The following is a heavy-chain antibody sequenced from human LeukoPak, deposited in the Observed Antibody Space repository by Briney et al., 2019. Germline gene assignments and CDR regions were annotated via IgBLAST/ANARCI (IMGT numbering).Heavy chain of an antibody. CDR1: GGTFSSYA. D-gene: IGHD3-22*01. J-gene: IGHJ6*03. Sequence: SVKVSCKASGGTFSSYAISWVRQAPGQGLEWMGRIIPIFGTANYAQKFQGRVTITTGESTSTAYMELSSLRSEDTAVYYCARGDGYYDSSGFYYYYYMDVWGKGTTVTVSS. V-gene: IGHV1-69*05. CDR2: IIPIFGTA. CDR3: ARGDGYYDSSGFYYYYYMDV.